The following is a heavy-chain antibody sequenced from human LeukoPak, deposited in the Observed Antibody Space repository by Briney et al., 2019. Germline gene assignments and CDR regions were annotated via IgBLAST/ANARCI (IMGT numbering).Heavy chain of an antibody. CDR2: IIPIFGTA. J-gene: IGHJ4*02. V-gene: IGHV1-69*13. D-gene: IGHD3-22*01. Sequence: AASVKVSCKASGGTFSSYAISWVRQAPGQGLEWMGGIIPIFGTANYAQKFQGRVTITADESTSTAYMEQSSLRFEDTAVYYCARPHYDSSGYRLDYWGQGTLVTVSS. CDR3: ARPHYDSSGYRLDY. CDR1: GGTFSSYA.